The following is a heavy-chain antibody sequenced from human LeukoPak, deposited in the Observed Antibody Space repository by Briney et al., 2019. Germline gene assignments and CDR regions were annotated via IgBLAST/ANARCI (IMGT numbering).Heavy chain of an antibody. CDR2: IYHSGST. J-gene: IGHJ4*02. CDR3: ARVEGSGSYHFDY. CDR1: GYSISSGYY. Sequence: PSETLSLTCTVSGYSISSGYYWGWIRQPPGKGLEWIGSIYHSGSTYYNPSLKSRVTISVDTSKNQFSLKLSSVTAADTAVYYCARVEGSGSYHFDYWGQGTLVTVSS. D-gene: IGHD3-10*01. V-gene: IGHV4-38-2*02.